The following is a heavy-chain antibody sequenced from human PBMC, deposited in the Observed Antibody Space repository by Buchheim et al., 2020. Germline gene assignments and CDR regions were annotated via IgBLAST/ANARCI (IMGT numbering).Heavy chain of an antibody. J-gene: IGHJ4*02. V-gene: IGHV5-51*01. Sequence: EVQLVQSGAEVRKPGESLKISCKGSGYSFTSHWIGWVRQMPGKGPEWMGIIFPADSDTRYSPSFQGRITISAAMSINTAYLHWSSLEASDTAIYYCARPNSAAGSYFDYWGQGTL. CDR3: ARPNSAAGSYFDY. D-gene: IGHD6-13*01. CDR2: IFPADSDT. CDR1: GYSFTSHW.